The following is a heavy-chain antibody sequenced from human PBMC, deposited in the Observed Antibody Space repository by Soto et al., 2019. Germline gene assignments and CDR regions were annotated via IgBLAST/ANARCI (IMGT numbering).Heavy chain of an antibody. CDR2: VSYNGNT. CDR3: ARQQYTVVTAFDV. CDR1: GGSITPYY. J-gene: IGHJ3*01. V-gene: IGHV4-59*07. D-gene: IGHD2-15*01. Sequence: QVQLKESGPGLVKPADTLSLKCTVSGGSITPYYWSWIRQTPGGGQEWIGYVSYNGNTNYNPSVKSRVSISSYTSKNEFSLKLTSLTAAYAAIYFCARQQYTVVTAFDVWGKVTMVAVSS.